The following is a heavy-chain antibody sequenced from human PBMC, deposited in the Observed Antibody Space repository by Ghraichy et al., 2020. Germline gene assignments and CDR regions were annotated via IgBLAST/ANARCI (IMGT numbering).Heavy chain of an antibody. D-gene: IGHD5-18*01. J-gene: IGHJ4*02. CDR2: ISGSGGST. V-gene: IGHV3-23*01. CDR1: GFTFSSYA. CDR3: AKDPRGYSYAFYNEGGDY. Sequence: GESLNISCAASGFTFSSYAMSWVRQAPGKGLEWVSAISGSGGSTYYADSVKGRFTISRDNSKNTLYLQMNSLRAEDTAVYYCAKDPRGYSYAFYNEGGDYWGQGTLVTVSS.